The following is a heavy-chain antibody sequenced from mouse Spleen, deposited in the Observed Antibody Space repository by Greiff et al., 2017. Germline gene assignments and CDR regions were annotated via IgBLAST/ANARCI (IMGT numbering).Heavy chain of an antibody. V-gene: IGHV5-17*02. J-gene: IGHJ1*01. Sequence: EVQLVESGGGLVQPGGSRKLSCAASGFTFSSFGMHWVRQAPEKGLEWVAYISSGSSTIYYADTVKGRFTISRDNPKNTLFLQMTSLRSEDTAMYYCAKLGRGWYFDVWGAGTTVTVSS. CDR3: AKLGRGWYFDV. D-gene: IGHD4-1*01. CDR1: GFTFSSFG. CDR2: ISSGSSTI.